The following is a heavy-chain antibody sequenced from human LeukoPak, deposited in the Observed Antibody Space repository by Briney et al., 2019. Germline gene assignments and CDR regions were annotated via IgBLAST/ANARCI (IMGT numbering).Heavy chain of an antibody. CDR1: GYTFTSYG. J-gene: IGHJ4*02. Sequence: GASVKVSCKASGYTFTSYGISWVRQAPGQGLEWMGWISAYSGNTNYAQKLQGRVTMTTDTSTSTAYMELRSLRSDDTAVYYCARGGEGYDILTGYSPLYYWGQGTLVTVSS. CDR2: ISAYSGNT. D-gene: IGHD3-9*01. V-gene: IGHV1-18*01. CDR3: ARGGEGYDILTGYSPLYY.